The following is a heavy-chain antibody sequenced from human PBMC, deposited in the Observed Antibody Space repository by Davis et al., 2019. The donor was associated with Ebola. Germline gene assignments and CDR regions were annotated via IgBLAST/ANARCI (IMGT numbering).Heavy chain of an antibody. CDR2: ISWNSGSI. Sequence: GGSLRLSCAASGFTFSSYGMHWVRQAPGKGLEWVSGISWNSGSIGYADSVKGRFTISRDNAKNSLYLQMNSLRAEDTALYYCAKDITHTVHYGMDVWGQGTTVTVSS. CDR1: GFTFSSYG. CDR3: AKDITHTVHYGMDV. J-gene: IGHJ6*02. D-gene: IGHD4-17*01. V-gene: IGHV3-9*01.